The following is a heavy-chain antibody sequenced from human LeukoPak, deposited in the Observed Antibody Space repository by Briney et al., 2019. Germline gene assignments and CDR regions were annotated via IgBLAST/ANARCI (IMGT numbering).Heavy chain of an antibody. J-gene: IGHJ4*02. D-gene: IGHD3-22*01. V-gene: IGHV3-7*01. CDR1: GFTFSSYW. CDR2: IKQDGSEK. CDR3: ARDRIYYDSSGLNDY. Sequence: GGSLRLSCAASGFTFSSYWMSWVRQAPGKGLEWVANIKQDGSEKYYVDSVKGRFTISRDNAKNSLYLQMNSLRAEDTAVYYCARDRIYYDSSGLNDYWGQGTLVTVSS.